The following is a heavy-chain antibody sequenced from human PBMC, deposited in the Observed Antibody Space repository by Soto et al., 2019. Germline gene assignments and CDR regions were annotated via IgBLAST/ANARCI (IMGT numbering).Heavy chain of an antibody. V-gene: IGHV3-23*01. D-gene: IGHD6-13*01. J-gene: IGHJ4*02. CDR3: AKFRLTAAVRVLFDY. CDR2: ISVSGGST. CDR1: GFTFSGYG. Sequence: GGSLRLSCAASGFTFSGYGMSWVGEAPGKGLEWVSAISVSGGSTYYADSVNGRFTISRDNSKNTLYLQMNSLRAEDTAVYYCAKFRLTAAVRVLFDYWGQGTLVTVSS.